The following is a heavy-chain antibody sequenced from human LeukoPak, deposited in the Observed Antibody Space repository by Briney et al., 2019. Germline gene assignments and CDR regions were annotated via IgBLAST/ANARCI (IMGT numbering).Heavy chain of an antibody. D-gene: IGHD3-10*01. CDR1: GGSLSTTNW. CDR3: ARGEFRRYFDY. Sequence: SETLSLTCTVSGGSLSTTNWWVWIRQPPGKGLEWIGEINHSGSTNYNPSLKSRVTISVDTSKNQFSLKLSSGTAADTAVYYCARGEFRRYFDYWGQGTLVTVSS. J-gene: IGHJ4*02. CDR2: INHSGST. V-gene: IGHV4-4*02.